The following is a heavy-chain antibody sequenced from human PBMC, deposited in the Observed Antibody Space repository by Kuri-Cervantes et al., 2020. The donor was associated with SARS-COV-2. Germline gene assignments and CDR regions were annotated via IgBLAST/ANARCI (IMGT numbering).Heavy chain of an antibody. CDR3: ARDLSSGLWAFDY. CDR2: ISSSSSTI. J-gene: IGHJ4*02. Sequence: SCAASGFTFSSYSMNWVRQAPGKGLEWVSYISSSSSTIYYADSVKGRFTISRDNAKNSLYLQMNSLRAEDTAVYYCARDLSSGLWAFDYWGQGTLVTVSS. CDR1: GFTFSSYS. D-gene: IGHD5-18*01. V-gene: IGHV3-48*01.